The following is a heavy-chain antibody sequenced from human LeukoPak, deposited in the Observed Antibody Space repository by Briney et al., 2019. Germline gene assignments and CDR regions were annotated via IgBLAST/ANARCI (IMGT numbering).Heavy chain of an antibody. CDR3: ARSRTSYFYYNMDV. CDR2: IYPGDSDT. Sequence: GESLKISCKGSGYSFTMYWIGWVRQMPGKGLEWMAIIYPGDSDTRYSPSFQGQVTISADKSISTAYLQWSSLKASDTAMYYRARSRTSYFYYNMDVWGQGTTVTVSS. V-gene: IGHV5-51*01. J-gene: IGHJ6*02. CDR1: GYSFTMYW. D-gene: IGHD1/OR15-1a*01.